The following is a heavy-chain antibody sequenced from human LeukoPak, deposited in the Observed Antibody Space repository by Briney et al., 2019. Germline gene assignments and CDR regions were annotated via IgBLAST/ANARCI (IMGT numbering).Heavy chain of an antibody. CDR3: AAGTGFLTGYFAAFDI. CDR1: AYTSTSYA. V-gene: IGHV1-69*13. D-gene: IGHD3-9*01. J-gene: IGHJ3*02. CDR2: IIPIFGSA. Sequence: SVKVSRKASAYTSTSYAITWVRQAPGQGLEWMGGIIPIFGSANYAQRFQGRVTVTGDESTSTAYMDLSSLRSEDTAVYYCAAGTGFLTGYFAAFDIWGQGTMVTVSS.